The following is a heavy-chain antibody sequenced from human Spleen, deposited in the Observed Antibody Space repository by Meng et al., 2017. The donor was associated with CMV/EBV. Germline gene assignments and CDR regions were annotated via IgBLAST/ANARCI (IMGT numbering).Heavy chain of an antibody. CDR1: GCTFTGYY. J-gene: IGHJ6*02. CDR2: ISAYNGNT. V-gene: IGHV1-18*04. Sequence: ASVKVSCKASGCTFTGYYIHWVRQAPGQGLEWMGWISAYNGNTNYAQKLQGRVTMTTDTSTTTAYLELRSLRSDDTAVYYCARTHYSHGMDVWGQGTTVTVSS. CDR3: ARTHYSHGMDV.